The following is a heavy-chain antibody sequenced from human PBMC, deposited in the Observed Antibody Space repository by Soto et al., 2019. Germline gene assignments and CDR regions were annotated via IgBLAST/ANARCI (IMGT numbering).Heavy chain of an antibody. Sequence: QVRLQESGPGLVKPSETLSLTCTVSGYSISGYYWSWVRQPPGKGLQWIGCIYYSGSTNYNPSLKSRVTISVDTSKNQFSLKLSSVTAADTAVYYCARTYTYYYDSSLLGWFDPWGQGTLVTVSS. CDR3: ARTYTYYYDSSLLGWFDP. CDR1: GYSISGYY. J-gene: IGHJ5*02. V-gene: IGHV4-59*01. CDR2: IYYSGST. D-gene: IGHD3-22*01.